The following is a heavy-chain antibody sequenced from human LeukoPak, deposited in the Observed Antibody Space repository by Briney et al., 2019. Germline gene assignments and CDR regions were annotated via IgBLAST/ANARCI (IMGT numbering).Heavy chain of an antibody. CDR2: INPNSGGT. V-gene: IGHV1-2*02. Sequence: ASVTVSCKASGYTFTVYYMHWVRQAPGQGLEWMGWINPNSGGTNYAQKFQGRVTMTRDTSISTAYMELSRLRSDDTAVYYCARSLRFLEWLLHPWGQGTLVTVSS. D-gene: IGHD3-3*01. J-gene: IGHJ5*02. CDR1: GYTFTVYY. CDR3: ARSLRFLEWLLHP.